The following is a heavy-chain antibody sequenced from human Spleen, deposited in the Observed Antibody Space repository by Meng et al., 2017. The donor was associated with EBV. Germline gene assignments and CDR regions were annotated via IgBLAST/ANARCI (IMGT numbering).Heavy chain of an antibody. CDR1: GFTFSSYG. D-gene: IGHD2-2*01. Sequence: QVQLVESGGGVVQGGGSLIRSCAASGFTFSSYGMHWVRQAPGKGLEWVAVIWYDGSNKYYADSVKGRFTISRDNSKNTLYLQMNSLRAEDTAVYYCARQYCSSTSCSNWFDPWGQGTLVTVSS. V-gene: IGHV3-33*01. CDR3: ARQYCSSTSCSNWFDP. J-gene: IGHJ5*02. CDR2: IWYDGSNK.